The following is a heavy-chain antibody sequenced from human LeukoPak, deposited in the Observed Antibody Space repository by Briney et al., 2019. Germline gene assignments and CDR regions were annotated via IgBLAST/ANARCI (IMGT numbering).Heavy chain of an antibody. CDR2: IYYSGST. V-gene: IGHV4-59*01. Sequence: SETLSLTCTVSVGSISSYYWSWIRQPPGKGLEGIGYIYYSGSTNYNPSLKRRVTISVDTSKNQFSLKLSSVTAADKAVYYCARGFNPYYYGSGSYYPFDYWGQGTLVTVSS. J-gene: IGHJ4*02. CDR3: ARGFNPYYYGSGSYYPFDY. CDR1: VGSISSYY. D-gene: IGHD3-10*01.